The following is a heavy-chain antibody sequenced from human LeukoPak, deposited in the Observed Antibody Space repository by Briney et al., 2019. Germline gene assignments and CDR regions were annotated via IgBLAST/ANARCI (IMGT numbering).Heavy chain of an antibody. J-gene: IGHJ4*02. CDR1: GGTFGHFA. CDR3: ARNGPLGYCSGGSCYSGGSLDY. Sequence: ASVKVSCKTSGGTFGHFAISWVRQAPGQGLEWMGWINPNSGGTNYAQKFQGRVTMTRDTSISTAYMELSRLRSDDTAVYYCARNGPLGYCSGGSCYSGGSLDYWGQGTLVTVSS. D-gene: IGHD2-15*01. V-gene: IGHV1-2*02. CDR2: INPNSGGT.